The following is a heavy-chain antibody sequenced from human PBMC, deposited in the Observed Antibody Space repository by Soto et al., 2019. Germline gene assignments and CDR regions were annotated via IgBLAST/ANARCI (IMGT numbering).Heavy chain of an antibody. CDR2: ISGSGGST. V-gene: IGHV3-23*01. Sequence: HPGGSLRLSCAASGFTFSNYAMSWVRQAPGKGLEWVSAISGSGGSTYYADSVKGRFTISRDNSKNTLYLQMSSLRAEDTAVYFCATDQNYDFWSGPPAGGQGTLVTVSS. J-gene: IGHJ4*02. CDR3: ATDQNYDFWSGPPA. D-gene: IGHD3-3*01. CDR1: GFTFSNYA.